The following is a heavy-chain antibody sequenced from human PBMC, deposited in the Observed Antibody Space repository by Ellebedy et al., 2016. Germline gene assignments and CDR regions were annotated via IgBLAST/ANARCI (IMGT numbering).Heavy chain of an antibody. J-gene: IGHJ4*02. D-gene: IGHD6-19*01. CDR3: ARNGAVADFDY. CDR2: TSYDGSSE. CDR1: GFTFSHYA. V-gene: IGHV3-30*04. Sequence: GESLKISCAASGFTFSHYAMHWVRQAPGKGLEWVTLTSYDGSSEFYAGSVKGRFTVSRDNSKNTLYLQMNSLRTDDTAVYFCARNGAVADFDYWGQGTLVTVSS.